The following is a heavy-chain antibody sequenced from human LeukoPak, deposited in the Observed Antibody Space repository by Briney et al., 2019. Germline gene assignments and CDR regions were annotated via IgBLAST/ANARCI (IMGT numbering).Heavy chain of an antibody. D-gene: IGHD1-14*01. Sequence: ASVKVSCKASGYTFTSYGISWVRQAPGQGLEWMGWISAYNGNTNYAQKLQGRVTMTTDTSTSTAYMELRSLRSDDTAVYYCARDGRNPYSRLGYYYMDVWAKGPRSPSP. CDR3: ARDGRNPYSRLGYYYMDV. J-gene: IGHJ6*03. V-gene: IGHV1-18*01. CDR2: ISAYNGNT. CDR1: GYTFTSYG.